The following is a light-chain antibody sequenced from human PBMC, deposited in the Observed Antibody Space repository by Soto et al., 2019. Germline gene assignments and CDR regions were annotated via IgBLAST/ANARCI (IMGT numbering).Light chain of an antibody. CDR1: SSDVGGYNY. CDR2: EVS. Sequence: QSALTQPASVSGSPGQSITISCTGTSSDVGGYNYVSWYQQDPGKAPKLMIYEVSNRPSGVSNRFSGSKSGNTASLTISGLQAEDEADYYCSSYTSISTGVFGTGTKLTVL. V-gene: IGLV2-14*01. J-gene: IGLJ1*01. CDR3: SSYTSISTGV.